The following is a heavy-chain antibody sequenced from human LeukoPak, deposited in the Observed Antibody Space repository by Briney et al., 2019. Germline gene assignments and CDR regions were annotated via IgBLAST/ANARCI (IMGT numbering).Heavy chain of an antibody. CDR2: ISGSSYYI. D-gene: IGHD6-13*01. CDR3: ARDSSAAAGTDGFDY. V-gene: IGHV3-21*01. CDR1: GFTFSSYT. Sequence: GGSLRLSCAASGFTFSSYTVNWIRQAPGKGLEWVSSISGSSYYIYYADSVRGRFTISRDNAKNSAYLQMNSLRAEDTAVYYCARDSSAAAGTDGFDYWGQGTLVTVSS. J-gene: IGHJ4*02.